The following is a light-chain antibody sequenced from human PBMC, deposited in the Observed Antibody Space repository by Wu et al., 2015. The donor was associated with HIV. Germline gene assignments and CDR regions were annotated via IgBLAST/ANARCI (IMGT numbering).Light chain of an antibody. V-gene: IGKV1-39*01. J-gene: IGKJ3*01. CDR3: QQSYGPFFT. Sequence: DIQMTQSPPSLSASVGDRVTITCRASQKISTYLNWYQQKSTMAPRLLIHSANRVQGGVPTRFSGSGSGTEFTLTIYNLQPDDFATYFCQQSYGPFFTFGPGTKV. CDR1: QKISTY. CDR2: SAN.